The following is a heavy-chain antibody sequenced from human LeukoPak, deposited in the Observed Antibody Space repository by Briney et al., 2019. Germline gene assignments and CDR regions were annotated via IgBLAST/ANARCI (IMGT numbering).Heavy chain of an antibody. Sequence: GDSLRLSCEGSGFTFRTYAMSWFRQAPGKGLEWVSAIPGSGDRTYYADSVKGRLTISRDNSKNTLYLQMNSLRAEDTAIYYCAKDRLLPLDYFDYWGQGTLVTVSS. D-gene: IGHD2-15*01. V-gene: IGHV3-23*01. CDR1: GFTFRTYA. CDR3: AKDRLLPLDYFDY. CDR2: IPGSGDRT. J-gene: IGHJ4*02.